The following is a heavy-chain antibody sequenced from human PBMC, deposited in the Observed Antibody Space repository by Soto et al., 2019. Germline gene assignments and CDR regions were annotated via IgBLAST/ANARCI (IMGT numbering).Heavy chain of an antibody. Sequence: PGGSLRLSCAASGFTFSSYAMSWVRQAPGKGLEWVSAISGSGGSTYYADSVKGRFTISRDNSKNTLYLQMNSLRAEDTVVYYCAKSATLWFGELLNYFDYWGQGTLVTVSS. D-gene: IGHD3-10*01. CDR3: AKSATLWFGELLNYFDY. CDR2: ISGSGGST. J-gene: IGHJ4*02. V-gene: IGHV3-23*01. CDR1: GFTFSSYA.